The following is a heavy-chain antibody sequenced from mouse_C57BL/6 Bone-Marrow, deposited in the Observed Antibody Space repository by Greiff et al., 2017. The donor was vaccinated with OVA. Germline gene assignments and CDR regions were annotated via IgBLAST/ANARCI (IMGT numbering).Heavy chain of an antibody. Sequence: ESGPGLVKPSQSLSLTCSVTGYSITSGYYWNWIRQFPGNKLEWMGYISYDGSNNYNPSLKNRISITRDTSKNQFFLKLNSVTTEDTATYCSAREGAMDYWGQGTSVTVSS. CDR3: AREGAMDY. CDR2: ISYDGSN. J-gene: IGHJ4*01. CDR1: GYSITSGYY. V-gene: IGHV3-6*01.